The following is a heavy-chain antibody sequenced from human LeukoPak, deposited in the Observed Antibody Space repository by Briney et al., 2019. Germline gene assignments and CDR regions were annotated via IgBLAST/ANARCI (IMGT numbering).Heavy chain of an antibody. Sequence: GGSLRLSCAASGFTFSSYWMHWVRQAPGKGLLWVSRINSDGSSTGYADSVKGRFTISRDNAKNTLYLQMNSLRAEDTAVYYCVRDLGGRSGHWGQGTLVTVSS. CDR1: GFTFSSYW. D-gene: IGHD1-26*01. CDR2: INSDGSST. V-gene: IGHV3-74*01. J-gene: IGHJ4*02. CDR3: VRDLGGRSGH.